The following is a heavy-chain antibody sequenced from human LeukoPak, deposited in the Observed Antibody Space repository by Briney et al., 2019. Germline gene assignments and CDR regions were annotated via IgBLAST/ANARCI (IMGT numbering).Heavy chain of an antibody. CDR3: ASELTGNPVDY. V-gene: IGHV3-7*01. Sequence: GGSLRLSCAASGFTFSSYWMSWVRQAPGKGLEWVANIKQDGSEKYYVDSVKGRFTISGDNAKNSLYLQMNSLRAEDMAVYYCASELTGNPVDYWGQGTLVTVSS. J-gene: IGHJ4*02. CDR1: GFTFSSYW. D-gene: IGHD7-27*01. CDR2: IKQDGSEK.